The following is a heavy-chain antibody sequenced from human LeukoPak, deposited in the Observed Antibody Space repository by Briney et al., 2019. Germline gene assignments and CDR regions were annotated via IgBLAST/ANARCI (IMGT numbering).Heavy chain of an antibody. J-gene: IGHJ6*03. V-gene: IGHV1-69*06. CDR2: IIPIFGTA. Sequence: SVKVSCKASGGTFSSYAIIWVRQASGQGLEWKGGIIPIFGTANYAQKFQGRVTITADKSTSTAYMELSSLRSEDTAVYYCARVGGQEPIYYYYLDVWGKGTTVTVSS. D-gene: IGHD4-23*01. CDR1: GGTFSSYA. CDR3: ARVGGQEPIYYYYLDV.